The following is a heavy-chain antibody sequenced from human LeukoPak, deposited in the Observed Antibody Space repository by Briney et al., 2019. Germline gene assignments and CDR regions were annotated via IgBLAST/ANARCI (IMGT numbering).Heavy chain of an antibody. CDR1: GFTFSSYA. CDR3: ARGRAYAFDI. Sequence: GGCLRLSCAASGFTFSSYAMHWVRQAPGKGLEWVAVISYDGSNKYYADSVKGRFTISRDNSKNTLYLQMNSLRAEDTAVYYCARGRAYAFDIWGQGTMVTVSS. J-gene: IGHJ3*02. D-gene: IGHD2-15*01. V-gene: IGHV3-30-3*01. CDR2: ISYDGSNK.